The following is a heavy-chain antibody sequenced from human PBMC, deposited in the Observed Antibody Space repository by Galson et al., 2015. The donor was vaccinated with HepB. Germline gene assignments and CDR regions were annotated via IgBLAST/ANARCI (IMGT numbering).Heavy chain of an antibody. Sequence: SLRLSCAASGFTFSSFCMSWVRQAPGKGLEWVANIRQVGGEIFYVDSAKGRFTISRDNAKNTVYLQMDSLRAEDTAVYYCARGRSFGSGNYHTFDFWGQGALVTVSS. D-gene: IGHD3-10*01. CDR2: IRQVGGEI. V-gene: IGHV3-7*01. J-gene: IGHJ4*02. CDR3: ARGRSFGSGNYHTFDF. CDR1: GFTFSSFC.